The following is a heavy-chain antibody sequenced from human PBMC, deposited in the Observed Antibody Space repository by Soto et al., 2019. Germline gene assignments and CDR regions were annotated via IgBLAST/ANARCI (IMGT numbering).Heavy chain of an antibody. CDR3: ARVGDYDILTGSNYYYYGMDV. J-gene: IGHJ6*02. CDR1: CGSISSYY. D-gene: IGHD3-9*01. CDR2: IYYSGST. Sequence: SETLSLTCTVSCGSISSYYWSWIRQPPGKGLEWIGYIYYSGSTNYNPSLKSRVTISVDTSKNQFSLKLSSVTAADTAVYYCARVGDYDILTGSNYYYYGMDVWGQGTTVTVSS. V-gene: IGHV4-59*01.